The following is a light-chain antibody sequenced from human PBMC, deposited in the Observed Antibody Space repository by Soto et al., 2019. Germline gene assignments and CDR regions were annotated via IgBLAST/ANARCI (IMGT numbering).Light chain of an antibody. CDR3: QHYDGYPQT. J-gene: IGKJ5*01. CDR1: QTISSW. V-gene: IGKV1-5*03. Sequence: DIQMTQSPSTLSGSVGDRVTITCRASQTISSWLAWYQQKPGKAPKLLIYKASTLKSGVPSRFSGSGSGTDFTLTISSLQAEDFGTYYCQHYDGYPQTFGQGTRLEIK. CDR2: KAS.